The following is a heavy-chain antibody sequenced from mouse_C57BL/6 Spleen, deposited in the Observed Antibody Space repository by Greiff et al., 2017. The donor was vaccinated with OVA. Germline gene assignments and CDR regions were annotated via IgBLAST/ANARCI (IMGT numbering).Heavy chain of an antibody. CDR1: GYSITSGYY. CDR3: ARVRDYDGFSDY. D-gene: IGHD2-4*01. J-gene: IGHJ2*01. Sequence: EVQLQQSGPGLVKPSQSLSLTCSVTGYSITSGYYWNWIRQFPGNKLEWMGYISYDGSNNYNPSLKNRISITRDTSKNQFFLKLNSVTTEDTATYYCARVRDYDGFSDYWGQGTTLTVSS. CDR2: ISYDGSN. V-gene: IGHV3-6*01.